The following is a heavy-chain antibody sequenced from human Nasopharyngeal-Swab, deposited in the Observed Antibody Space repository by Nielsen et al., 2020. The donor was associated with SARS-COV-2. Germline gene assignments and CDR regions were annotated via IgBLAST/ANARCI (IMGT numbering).Heavy chain of an antibody. D-gene: IGHD2-21*02. CDR3: AREGGYCGGDCPEYFDY. CDR2: IYHSGST. V-gene: IGHV4-30-2*01. J-gene: IGHJ4*02. Sequence: WISQPPGKGLEWIGYIYHSGSTYYNPSLKSRVTISVDRSKNQFSLKLSSVTAADTAVYYCAREGGYCGGDCPEYFDYWGQGTLVTVSS.